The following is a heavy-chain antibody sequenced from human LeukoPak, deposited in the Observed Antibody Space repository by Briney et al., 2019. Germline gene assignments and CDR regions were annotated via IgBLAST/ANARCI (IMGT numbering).Heavy chain of an antibody. Sequence: RSGGSLRLSCAASGFTFDDYAMQWVRQSPGKGLEWVSGISWNSGSIGYADSVKGRFTISRDNAKNSLYLQMNSLRAEDMALYYCARKRTFYYDSGGYYMAVGGKGPTVTVS. D-gene: IGHD3-22*01. CDR3: ARKRTFYYDSGGYYMAV. J-gene: IGHJ6*03. CDR2: ISWNSGSI. V-gene: IGHV3-9*03. CDR1: GFTFDDYA.